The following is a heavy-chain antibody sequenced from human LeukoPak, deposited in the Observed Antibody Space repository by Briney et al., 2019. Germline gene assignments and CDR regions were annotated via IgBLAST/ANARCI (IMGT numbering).Heavy chain of an antibody. CDR2: ISSSSSYI. V-gene: IGHV3-21*01. CDR1: GFTFSSYS. J-gene: IGHJ3*02. D-gene: IGHD5-12*01. CDR3: ARDTPPLVANDAFDI. Sequence: PGGSLRLSCAASGFTFSSYSMIWVRQAPGKGLEWVSSISSSSSYIYYADSVKGRFTISRDNAKNSLYLQMNSLGAEDTAVYYCARDTPPLVANDAFDIWGQGTMVTVSS.